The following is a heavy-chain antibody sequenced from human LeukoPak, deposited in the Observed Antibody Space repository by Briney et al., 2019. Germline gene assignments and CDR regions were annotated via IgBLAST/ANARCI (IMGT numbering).Heavy chain of an antibody. CDR1: GFTFSSYS. D-gene: IGHD3-16*02. V-gene: IGHV3-21*01. CDR2: ISSSSSYI. Sequence: GGSLRLSCAASGFTFSSYSMNWVRQAPGKGLEWVSSISSSSSYIYYADSVKGRLTISRDNAKNSLYLQMNSLRAEDTAVYYCARVGYYDYVWGSYRPMDVWGKGTTVTVSS. CDR3: ARVGYYDYVWGSYRPMDV. J-gene: IGHJ6*03.